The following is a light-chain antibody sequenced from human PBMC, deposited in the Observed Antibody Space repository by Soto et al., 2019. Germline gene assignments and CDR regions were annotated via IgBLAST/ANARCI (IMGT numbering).Light chain of an antibody. V-gene: IGKV1-39*01. Sequence: DMEMTQSPSSLSASVGDRVTITCRASQSISNYLNWYQHKPGKVPKLLIYAASSLQSGVPTRFSGSGSGTDFTLTINSLQPEDVATYYCQQSSGTPLTFGGGTKMEIK. CDR1: QSISNY. J-gene: IGKJ4*01. CDR2: AAS. CDR3: QQSSGTPLT.